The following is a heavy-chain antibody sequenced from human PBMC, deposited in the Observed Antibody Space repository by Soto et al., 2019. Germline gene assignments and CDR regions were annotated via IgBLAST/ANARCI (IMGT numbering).Heavy chain of an antibody. V-gene: IGHV3-30*18. CDR2: ISYDGSNK. D-gene: IGHD3-16*01. CDR1: GFTFSSYG. Sequence: PVGSLRLSCAAPGFTFSSYGMHWVRQAPGKGLEWVAVISYDGSNKYYADSVKGRFTISRDNSKNTLYLQMNSLRAEDTAVYYCAKDLRDGGYVWGEKAFDIWGQGTMVTVSS. CDR3: AKDLRDGGYVWGEKAFDI. J-gene: IGHJ3*02.